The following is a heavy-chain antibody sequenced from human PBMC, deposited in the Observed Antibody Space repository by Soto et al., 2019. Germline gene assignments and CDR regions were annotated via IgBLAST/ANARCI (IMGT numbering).Heavy chain of an antibody. CDR3: VKDGALLWFGESPQPRGMDV. CDR1: GFTFSSYA. V-gene: IGHV3-64D*06. CDR2: ISSNGGST. D-gene: IGHD3-10*01. J-gene: IGHJ6*02. Sequence: HPGGSLRLSCSASGFTFSSYAMHWVRQAPGKGLEYVSAISSNGGSTYYADSVKGRFTISRDNSKNTLYLQMSSLRAEDTAVYYCVKDGALLWFGESPQPRGMDVWGQGTTVTVSS.